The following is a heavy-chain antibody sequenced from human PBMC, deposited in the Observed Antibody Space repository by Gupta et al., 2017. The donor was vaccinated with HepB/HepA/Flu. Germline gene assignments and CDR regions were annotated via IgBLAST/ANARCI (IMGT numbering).Heavy chain of an antibody. CDR3: ARGGYCSSTSCSSGGAFDI. CDR2: ISSSSSYI. CDR1: GFTFRSYS. V-gene: IGHV3-21*01. D-gene: IGHD2-2*01. J-gene: IGHJ3*02. Sequence: EVQLVESGGGLVKPGGSLRLSCAASGFTFRSYSMNWVRQAPGKGLEWVSSISSSSSYIYYADSVKGRFTISRDNAKNSLYLQMNSLRAEDTAVYYCARGGYCSSTSCSSGGAFDIWGQGTMVTVSS.